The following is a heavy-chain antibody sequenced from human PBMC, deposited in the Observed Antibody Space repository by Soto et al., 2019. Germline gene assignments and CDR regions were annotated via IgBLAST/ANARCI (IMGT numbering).Heavy chain of an antibody. J-gene: IGHJ4*02. CDR2: IDSSGDHI. CDR3: ATGRLEATVLDY. Sequence: PGGSLRLSCAASGLTFSDYYMSWIRQAPGKGLEWISYIDSSGDHIYYGDSVRGRFTISRDNAKNSLFLQMNSLRAEDTAVYYCATGRLEATVLDYWGQGTLVTVSS. D-gene: IGHD1-26*01. V-gene: IGHV3-11*01. CDR1: GLTFSDYY.